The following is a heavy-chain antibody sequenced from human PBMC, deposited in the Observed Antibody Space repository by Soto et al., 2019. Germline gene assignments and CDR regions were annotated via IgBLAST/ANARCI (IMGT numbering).Heavy chain of an antibody. D-gene: IGHD1-20*01. Sequence: ASVKVSCKASGYTFTSYYMHWVRQAPGQGLEWMGIINPSGGSTSYAQKFQGRVTMTRDTSTSTVYMELSSLRSEDTAVYYCARDPGVTGTTWYYFDYWGQGTLVTSPQ. CDR3: ARDPGVTGTTWYYFDY. V-gene: IGHV1-46*01. CDR2: INPSGGST. CDR1: GYTFTSYY. J-gene: IGHJ4*02.